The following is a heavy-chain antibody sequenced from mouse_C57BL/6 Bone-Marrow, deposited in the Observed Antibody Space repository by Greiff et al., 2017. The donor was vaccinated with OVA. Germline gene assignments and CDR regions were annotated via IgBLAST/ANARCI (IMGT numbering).Heavy chain of an antibody. V-gene: IGHV5-4*01. Sequence: EVQLQESGGDLVKPGGSLKLSCAASGFTFSSYGMSWVRQTPDKRLEWVATISDGGSYTYYPDNVKGRFTISRDNAKNNLYLQMSHLKSEDTAMYYCARDRGTGRYFDVWGTGTTVTVSS. D-gene: IGHD4-1*01. J-gene: IGHJ1*03. CDR3: ARDRGTGRYFDV. CDR1: GFTFSSYG. CDR2: ISDGGSYT.